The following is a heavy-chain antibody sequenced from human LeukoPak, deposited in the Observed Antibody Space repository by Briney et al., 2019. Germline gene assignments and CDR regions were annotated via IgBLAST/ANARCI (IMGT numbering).Heavy chain of an antibody. CDR3: TKRRPSGSVTVDEY. Sequence: GSLRLSCTTSGFTFGSFTMSWVRQAPGKGLELVSSISYNSANKWHADSVKGRFTISRDNSKNTLYLQMHSLRADDTALYYCTKRRPSGSVTVDEYWGQGALVTVSS. V-gene: IGHV3-23*01. CDR1: GFTFGSFT. CDR2: ISYNSANK. J-gene: IGHJ4*02. D-gene: IGHD2-21*02.